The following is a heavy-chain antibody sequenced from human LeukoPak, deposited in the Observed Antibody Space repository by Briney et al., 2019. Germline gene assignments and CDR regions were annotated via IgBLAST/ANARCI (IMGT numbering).Heavy chain of an antibody. V-gene: IGHV3-23*01. J-gene: IGHJ4*02. CDR1: GGSISSTTYL. Sequence: ETLSLTCTVSGGSISSTTYLWGWIRQPPGKGLEWLSVISGIGGRIEFADSVKGRFTISRDNSKYTLYLQMNSLRAEDTAVYYCAKTALAVAGMVSVESELDYWGQGTLVTVS. CDR3: AKTALAVAGMVSVESELDY. CDR2: ISGIGGRI. D-gene: IGHD6-19*01.